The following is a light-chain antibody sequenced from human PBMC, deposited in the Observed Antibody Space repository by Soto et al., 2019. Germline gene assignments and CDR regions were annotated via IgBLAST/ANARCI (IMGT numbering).Light chain of an antibody. V-gene: IGKV1-39*01. CDR1: QIISSY. J-gene: IGKJ4*02. CDR2: ATS. Sequence: DIQLTQSPSSLSASVGDRVTITCRASQIISSYLNWYQHKPGVAPKLLIYATSSLQSGVPSRFSGSGSGTEFTLTISSLQPEDFATYSCQQSYTLPLTFGGGTKVETK. CDR3: QQSYTLPLT.